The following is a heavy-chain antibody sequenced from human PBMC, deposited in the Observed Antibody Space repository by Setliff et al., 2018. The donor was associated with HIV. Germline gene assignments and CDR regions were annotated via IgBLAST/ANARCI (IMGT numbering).Heavy chain of an antibody. V-gene: IGHV4-39*01. D-gene: IGHD3-22*01. CDR2: IYYSGST. J-gene: IGHJ5*02. CDR1: GGSISNSRYY. CDR3: ASRVYYYDSSGYLREEGFDP. Sequence: PSETLSLTCTVSGGSISNSRYYWSRIRQPPGKGLEWIGSIYYSGSTYYNPSLKSRVTISVDTSKNQFSLKLSSVTAADAAVYYCASRVYYYDSSGYLREEGFDPWGQGTLVTVSS.